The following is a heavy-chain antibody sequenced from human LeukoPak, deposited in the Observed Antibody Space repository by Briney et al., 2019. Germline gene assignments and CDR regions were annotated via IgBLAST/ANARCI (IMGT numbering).Heavy chain of an antibody. CDR1: GGSFSSGSYY. J-gene: IGHJ3*02. CDR2: IYHSGST. D-gene: IGHD6-6*01. Sequence: PSETLSLTCTVSGGSFSSGSYYWSWIRQPPGKGLEWIGYIYHSGSTYYNPSLKSRVTISVDRSKNQFSLKLSSVTAADTAVYYCARTSIAARRANAFDIWGQGTMVTVSS. V-gene: IGHV4-30-2*01. CDR3: ARTSIAARRANAFDI.